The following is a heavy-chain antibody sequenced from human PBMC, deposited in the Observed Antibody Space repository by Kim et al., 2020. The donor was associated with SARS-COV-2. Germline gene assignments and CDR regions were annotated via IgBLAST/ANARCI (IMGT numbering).Heavy chain of an antibody. D-gene: IGHD4-17*01. CDR3: ARAGSLTTVVNLVFDY. V-gene: IGHV1-69*13. CDR1: GGTFSSYA. Sequence: SVKVSCKASGGTFSSYAISWVRQAPGQGLEWMGGIIPIFGTANYAQKFQGRVTITADESTSTAYMELSSLRSEDTAVYYCARAGSLTTVVNLVFDYWGQGTLVTVSS. J-gene: IGHJ4*02. CDR2: IIPIFGTA.